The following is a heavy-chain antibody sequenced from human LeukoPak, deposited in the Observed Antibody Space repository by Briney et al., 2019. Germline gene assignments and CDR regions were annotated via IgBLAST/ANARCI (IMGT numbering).Heavy chain of an antibody. CDR3: AKASWVSSTDAVR. Sequence: QPGGSLRLSCAASGFTFSNHAMSWVCQAPGKGLEWVSSISAGSGSTYYADSVKGRFTLSSDSSRNTVYFQLNNLRVEDTAIYYCAKASWVSSTDAVRWGQGTLVTVSS. V-gene: IGHV3-23*01. CDR2: ISAGSGST. D-gene: IGHD3-16*01. CDR1: GFTFSNHA. J-gene: IGHJ4*02.